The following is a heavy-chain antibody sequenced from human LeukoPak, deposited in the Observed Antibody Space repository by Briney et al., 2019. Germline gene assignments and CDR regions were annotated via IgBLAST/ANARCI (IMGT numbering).Heavy chain of an antibody. J-gene: IGHJ5*02. CDR1: GYTFTSYG. CDR3: ARVAVAGIRNYNWFDP. CDR2: ISAYNGNT. Sequence: ASVKVSCKASGYTFTSYGISWVRQAPGQGLEWMGWISAYNGNTNYAQKLQGRVTMTTDTSTSTAYMELRSLRSDDTAVYYCARVAVAGIRNYNWFDPWGQETLVTVSS. D-gene: IGHD6-19*01. V-gene: IGHV1-18*01.